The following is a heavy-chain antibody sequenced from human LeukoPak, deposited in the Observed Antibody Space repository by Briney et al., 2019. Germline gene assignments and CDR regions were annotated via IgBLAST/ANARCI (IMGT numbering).Heavy chain of an antibody. V-gene: IGHV4-34*01. CDR3: ARGPLLLRFGEPPRLDP. CDR2: INHSGST. CDR1: GGSFSGYY. Sequence: SETLSLTCAVYGGSFSGYYWSWIRQPPGKGLEWIGEINHSGSTNYNPSLKSRVTISVDTSKNRFSLKLSSVTAADTAVYYCARGPLLLRFGEPPRLDPWGQGTLVTVSS. D-gene: IGHD3-10*01. J-gene: IGHJ5*02.